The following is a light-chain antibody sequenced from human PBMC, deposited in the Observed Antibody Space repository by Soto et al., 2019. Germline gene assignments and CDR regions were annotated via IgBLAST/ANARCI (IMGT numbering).Light chain of an antibody. CDR1: ESISSHY. CDR2: GAS. V-gene: IGKV3-20*01. Sequence: EVVLMQSPDTLSLSPGERATLSCRASESISSHYIAWYQHKPGQAPRLLIFGASTRATGIPDRFSGSWSGTDFTLTISRLEPEDFAMYYCQQYNSYSGYTFGQGTKLEIK. CDR3: QQYNSYSGYT. J-gene: IGKJ2*01.